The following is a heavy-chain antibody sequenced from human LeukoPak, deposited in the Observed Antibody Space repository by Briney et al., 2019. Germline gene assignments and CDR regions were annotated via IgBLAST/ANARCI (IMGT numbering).Heavy chain of an antibody. V-gene: IGHV1-2*02. Sequence: GASVKVSCKASGYTFTGYYMHWVRQAPGQGLEWMGWINPNSGGTNYAQKFQGRVTMTRDMSTSTVYMELSSLRSEDTAVYYCARDPRLSAPYYYYYMDVWGKGTTVTVSS. CDR1: GYTFTGYY. J-gene: IGHJ6*03. D-gene: IGHD2/OR15-2a*01. CDR3: ARDPRLSAPYYYYYMDV. CDR2: INPNSGGT.